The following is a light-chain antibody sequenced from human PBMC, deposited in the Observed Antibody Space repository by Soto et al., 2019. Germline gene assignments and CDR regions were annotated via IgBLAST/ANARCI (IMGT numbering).Light chain of an antibody. Sequence: EIVLTHSPGTLSLSPGERATLSCRSRQSVSSSYLACYQHKPGQAPRLLVYGASSRATGIPDRFSGSVSGTDFTLTISRLEPEDFAVYYCQWYGYSPRTFGQGTKLDSK. CDR1: QSVSSSY. CDR2: GAS. V-gene: IGKV3-20*01. CDR3: QWYGYSPRT. J-gene: IGKJ2*01.